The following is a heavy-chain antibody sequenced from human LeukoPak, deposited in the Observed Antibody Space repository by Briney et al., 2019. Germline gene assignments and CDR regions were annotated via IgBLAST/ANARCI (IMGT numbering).Heavy chain of an antibody. CDR3: ARDTLNYDILTGVDY. Sequence: ASVKVSCKASGYTFTSYYMHWVRQAPGQGLEWMGIINPSGGSTSYAQKFQGRVTMTRDTSTSTVYMELSSLRSEDTAVYYCARDTLNYDILTGVDYWGQGTLVTVSS. CDR2: INPSGGST. V-gene: IGHV1-46*01. D-gene: IGHD3-9*01. CDR1: GYTFTSYY. J-gene: IGHJ4*02.